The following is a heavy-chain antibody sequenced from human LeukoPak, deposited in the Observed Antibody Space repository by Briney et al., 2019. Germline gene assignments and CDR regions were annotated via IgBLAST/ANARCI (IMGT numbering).Heavy chain of an antibody. CDR3: ATGFGEFPFDY. CDR1: RFTFSSYD. V-gene: IGHV3-23*01. CDR2: ISGSGGST. J-gene: IGHJ4*02. D-gene: IGHD3-10*01. Sequence: PGGSLRLSCAASRFTFSSYDMSWVRQAPGKGLEWVSAISGSGGSTYYADSVKGRFTISRDNAKNSLYLQMNSLRAEDTAVYYCATGFGEFPFDYWGQGTLVTVSS.